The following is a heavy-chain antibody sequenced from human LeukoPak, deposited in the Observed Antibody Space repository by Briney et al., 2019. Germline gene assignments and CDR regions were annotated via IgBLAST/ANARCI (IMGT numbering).Heavy chain of an antibody. CDR3: ARAEWESGIDY. D-gene: IGHD1-26*01. Sequence: GASVKVSCKASGYILTNYYMHWVRQAPGQGPEWMGGIIPIFGTANYAQKFQGRVTITADESTSTAYMELSSLRSEDTAVYYCARAEWESGIDYWGRGTLVTVSS. CDR1: GYILTNYY. CDR2: IIPIFGTA. J-gene: IGHJ4*02. V-gene: IGHV1-69*13.